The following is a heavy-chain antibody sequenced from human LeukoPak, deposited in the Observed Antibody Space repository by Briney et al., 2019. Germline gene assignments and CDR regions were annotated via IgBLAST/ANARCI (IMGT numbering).Heavy chain of an antibody. CDR2: ITTNTGNP. Sequence: ASVKVSCKASGYTFNDHAINWVRQAPGQGLEWMGWITTNTGNPTYAPGFTGRVVFFLDTSVSTAYLQINSLKAEDTAVYYCARDRDWFDPWGQGTLVTVSS. CDR1: GYTFNDHA. J-gene: IGHJ5*02. CDR3: ARDRDWFDP. V-gene: IGHV7-4-1*02.